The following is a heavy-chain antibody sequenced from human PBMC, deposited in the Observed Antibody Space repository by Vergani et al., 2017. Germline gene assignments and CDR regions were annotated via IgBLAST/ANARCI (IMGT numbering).Heavy chain of an antibody. D-gene: IGHD2-15*01. CDR3: ARDPDPYCYEAFCMYV. CDR2: ISAYNGNT. V-gene: IGHV1-18*01. CDR1: GYTFTSYG. Sequence: QVQLVQSGAEVKKPGASVKVSCKASGYTFTSYGISWVRQPPGQGLGWMVWISAYNGNTNYAQKLQGRVTITTDTSTSKAYMELRSLRSDDTAVYYCARDPDPYCYEAFCMYVWGQGTTVTVSS. J-gene: IGHJ6*02.